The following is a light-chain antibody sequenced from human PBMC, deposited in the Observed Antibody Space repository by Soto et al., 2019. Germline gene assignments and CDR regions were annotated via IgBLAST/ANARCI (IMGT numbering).Light chain of an antibody. V-gene: IGKV1-5*01. CDR3: QQYSTYWT. CDR2: EAT. Sequence: DIQMTQSPSTLSASVGDRITITCRASKSISTWLAWYQQKPGKAPTLLIFEATTLETGVPSRFSGSGSGTDFTLTITRLQPDVLATYYCQQYSTYWTFGQGTKVEVK. CDR1: KSISTW. J-gene: IGKJ1*01.